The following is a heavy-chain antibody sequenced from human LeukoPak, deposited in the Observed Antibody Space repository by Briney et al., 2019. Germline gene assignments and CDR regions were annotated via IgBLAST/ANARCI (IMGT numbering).Heavy chain of an antibody. CDR3: AKDSLDNRERSYYMDV. CDR2: ISGSGGST. D-gene: IGHD1-1*01. J-gene: IGHJ6*03. CDR1: GFTLSSYA. Sequence: GGSLRLSCAASGFTLSSYAMSWVRQAPGKGLEWVSGISGSGGSTYHADSVKGRFTISRDNSKNTLYLQMNSLRADDTAVYCCAKDSLDNRERSYYMDVWGKGTTVTVSS. V-gene: IGHV3-23*01.